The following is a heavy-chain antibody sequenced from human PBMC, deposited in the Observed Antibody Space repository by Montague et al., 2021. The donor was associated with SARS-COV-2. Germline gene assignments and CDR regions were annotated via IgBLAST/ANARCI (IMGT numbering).Heavy chain of an antibody. V-gene: IGHV3-7*01. Sequence: SLRLSCAASGFIFNHYWMSWVRQAPGKGLEWVANIKHDGSEQNYVDSVKGRFTISRDNAKNSLFLQMNSLRAEDTAVYFCARESTETDYWGQGTLVTVSS. CDR2: IKHDGSEQ. CDR3: ARESTETDY. D-gene: IGHD5-24*01. J-gene: IGHJ4*02. CDR1: GFIFNHYW.